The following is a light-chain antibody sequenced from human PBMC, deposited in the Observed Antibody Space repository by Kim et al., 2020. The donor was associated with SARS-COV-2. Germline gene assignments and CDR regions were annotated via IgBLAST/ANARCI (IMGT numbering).Light chain of an antibody. J-gene: IGLJ2*01. CDR1: TNDVGAYNY. Sequence: QSALTQPPSASGSPGQSVAISCTGTTNDVGAYNYVSWYQQHPGKAPKLILYELTERPSGVPDRFSGSKSGNTASLTVSGLQAEDEAHYYCSSYAGTNNVILGGGTQLTVL. CDR2: ELT. V-gene: IGLV2-8*01. CDR3: SSYAGTNNVI.